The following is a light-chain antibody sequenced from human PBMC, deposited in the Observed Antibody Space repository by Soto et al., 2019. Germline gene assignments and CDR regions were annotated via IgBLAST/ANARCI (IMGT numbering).Light chain of an antibody. J-gene: IGKJ4*01. CDR3: LQDYSYPLT. V-gene: IGKV1-6*01. CDR1: QGIRND. Sequence: AIQMTQSPSSLSASVGDRVTLTCRASQGIRNDLGWYQQKPGKAPKLLIYDASSLESGVPSRFSGSGSGTDFTLTISSLQPEDFATYYCLQDYSYPLTFGGGTKVEVK. CDR2: DAS.